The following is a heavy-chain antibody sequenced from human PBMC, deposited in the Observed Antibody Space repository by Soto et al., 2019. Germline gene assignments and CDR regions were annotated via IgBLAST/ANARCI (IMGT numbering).Heavy chain of an antibody. Sequence: DVHLLESGGGLVQPGGSLRLSCAASGFSFSRYAMIWVRQAPGTGQEWVSGITGSGGTIEYAASVKGRFTISRDNSKNTVDLQMNSLRAEDTAMYYCAKHDVAGDGLWLVADWGQGTLVTVS. CDR2: ITGSGGTI. J-gene: IGHJ4*02. D-gene: IGHD2-21*02. V-gene: IGHV3-23*01. CDR1: GFSFSRYA. CDR3: AKHDVAGDGLWLVAD.